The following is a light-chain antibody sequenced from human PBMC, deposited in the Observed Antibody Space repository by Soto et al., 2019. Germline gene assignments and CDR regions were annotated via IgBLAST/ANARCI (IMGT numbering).Light chain of an antibody. CDR3: SSYTSSGTLV. Sequence: QSALTQPASVSGSPGQSVILSCSGTSGDIGAYDHVAWFQQHPGEVPKLLLRDVTNRPSGVSGRFSGSKSGNTASLTISGLQAEDEADYYCSSYTSSGTLVFGGGTKVTVL. J-gene: IGLJ2*01. CDR1: SGDIGAYDH. V-gene: IGLV2-14*03. CDR2: DVT.